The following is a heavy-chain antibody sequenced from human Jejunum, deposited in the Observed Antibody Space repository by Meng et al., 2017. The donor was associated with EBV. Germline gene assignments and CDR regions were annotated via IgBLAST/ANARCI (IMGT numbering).Heavy chain of an antibody. V-gene: IGHV1-3*01. CDR1: GYTFTTFP. Sequence: QVHFVQSGAEVKKPGASVKVSCKTSGYTFTTFPIHWVRQAPGQRLEWVGWINAGNGDTKYSEKLQGRVTITRDTSASTAYMELSSLTSDDTAIYYCARDSRVSADYWGQGTLVTVSS. J-gene: IGHJ4*02. CDR3: ARDSRVSADY. CDR2: INAGNGDT. D-gene: IGHD5/OR15-5a*01.